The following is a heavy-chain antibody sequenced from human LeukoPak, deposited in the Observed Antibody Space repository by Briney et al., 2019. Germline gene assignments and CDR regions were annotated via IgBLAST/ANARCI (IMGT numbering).Heavy chain of an antibody. CDR2: IYYSGST. CDR1: GGSISSSSYY. V-gene: IGHV4-39*01. Sequence: PSETLSLTCTVSGGSISSSSYYWGWIRQPPGKGLEWIGSIYYSGSTYYNPSLKSRVTISVDTSKNQFSLKLSSVTAADTAVYYCARRGGSYYALTNWGQGTLVTVSS. CDR3: ARRGGSYYALTN. J-gene: IGHJ4*02. D-gene: IGHD1-26*01.